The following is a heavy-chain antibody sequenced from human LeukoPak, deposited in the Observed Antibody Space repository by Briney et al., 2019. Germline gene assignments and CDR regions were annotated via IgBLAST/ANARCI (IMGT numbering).Heavy chain of an antibody. J-gene: IGHJ5*02. Sequence: RGSLRLSCAASGFTLSSYWMSWVRQAPGKGLEWVANIKQDGSEKYYVDSVKGRFTISRDNAKNSLYLQMNSLRAEDTAVYYCARIPSFDPWGQGTLVTVSS. CDR1: GFTLSSYW. CDR3: ARIPSFDP. V-gene: IGHV3-7*01. D-gene: IGHD2-2*02. CDR2: IKQDGSEK.